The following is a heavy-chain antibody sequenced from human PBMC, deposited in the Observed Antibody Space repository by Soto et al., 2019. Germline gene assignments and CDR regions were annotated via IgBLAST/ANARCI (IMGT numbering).Heavy chain of an antibody. CDR3: ARDYDFGTGYYLSGMDV. V-gene: IGHV1-2*02. CDR2: IKPNSGGT. J-gene: IGHJ6*02. D-gene: IGHD3-3*01. CDR1: GYTFTGYY. Sequence: ASVKVSCKASGYTFTGYYIHWVRQAPGQGLEWMGWIKPNSGGTSSAQGFQGRVTMTRDTSMSTAYMELSGLRSDDTAVYCCARDYDFGTGYYLSGMDVWGQGTTVTVSS.